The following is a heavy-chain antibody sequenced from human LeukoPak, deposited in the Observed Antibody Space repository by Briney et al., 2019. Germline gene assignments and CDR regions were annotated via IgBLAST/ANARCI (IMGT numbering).Heavy chain of an antibody. V-gene: IGHV1-2*02. Sequence: ASVKVSCKASGYTVTGYYMHWVRQAPGQGRECMGWSNPNMGGTNYAQKFQGRVTTTRDTSISTAYMELSRLRSDDTAVYYCARSTRRTVTNSYFDYWGEGTLVTVSS. CDR3: ARSTRRTVTNSYFDY. J-gene: IGHJ4*02. CDR1: GYTVTGYY. D-gene: IGHD4-17*01. CDR2: SNPNMGGT.